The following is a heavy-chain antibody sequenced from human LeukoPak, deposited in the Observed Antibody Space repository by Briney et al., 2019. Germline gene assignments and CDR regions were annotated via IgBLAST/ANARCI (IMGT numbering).Heavy chain of an antibody. CDR2: ISGSGGST. CDR1: GFTFSSYA. D-gene: IGHD5/OR15-5a*01. V-gene: IGHV3-23*01. CDR3: ARDLMGHSVYDRGDY. Sequence: PGGSLRLSCAASGFTFSSYAMSWVRQAPGKGLEWVSAISGSGGSTYYADSVKGRFTISRDNSKNTLYLQMDSLRVEDTATYYCARDLMGHSVYDRGDYWGRGTLVTVSS. J-gene: IGHJ4*02.